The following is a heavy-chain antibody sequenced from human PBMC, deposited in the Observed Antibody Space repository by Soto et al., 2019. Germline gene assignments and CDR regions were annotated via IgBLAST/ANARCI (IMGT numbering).Heavy chain of an antibody. D-gene: IGHD2-2*01. CDR2: ISYDGSNK. V-gene: IGHV3-30*18. Sequence: GGSLRLSCAASGFTFSSYGMHWVRQAPGKGLEWVAVISYDGSNKYYADSVKGRFTISRDNSKNTLYLQMNSLRAEDTAVYYCAKVVWCSSTSCYLSYGMDVWGQGTTVTVSS. CDR3: AKVVWCSSTSCYLSYGMDV. CDR1: GFTFSSYG. J-gene: IGHJ6*02.